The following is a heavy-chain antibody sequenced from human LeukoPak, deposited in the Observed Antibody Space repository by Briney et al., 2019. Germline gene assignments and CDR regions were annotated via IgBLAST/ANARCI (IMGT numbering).Heavy chain of an antibody. CDR2: ISGSGSTI. CDR3: ARGAVAGYYFDY. CDR1: GFTFSSYE. D-gene: IGHD6-19*01. V-gene: IGHV3-48*03. Sequence: SGGSLRLSCAASGFTFSSYEMNWVRQAPGRGLEWVSYISGSGSTIYYADSVMGRFTISRDNAKNSLYLQMNSLRAEDTAVYYCARGAVAGYYFDYWGQGTLVTVSS. J-gene: IGHJ4*02.